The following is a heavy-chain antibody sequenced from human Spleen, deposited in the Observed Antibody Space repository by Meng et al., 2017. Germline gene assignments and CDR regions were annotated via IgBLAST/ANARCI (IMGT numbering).Heavy chain of an antibody. V-gene: IGHV4-4*07. J-gene: IGHJ5*02. CDR1: GTSIINYY. D-gene: IGHD3-22*01. CDR2: VYSSGST. Sequence: QVQLQESGPGLVKPSETLSLPCTVSGTSIINYYWTWIRQPAGKGLEWIGRVYSSGSTNYNPSLKSRATVSVDTSTNQFSLNLRSVTAADTAVYYCARLQYYYDSAGYYLPGWFDPWGQGTLVTVSS. CDR3: ARLQYYYDSAGYYLPGWFDP.